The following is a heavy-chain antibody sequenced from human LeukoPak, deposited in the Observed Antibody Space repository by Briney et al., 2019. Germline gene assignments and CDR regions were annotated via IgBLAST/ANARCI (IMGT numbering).Heavy chain of an antibody. J-gene: IGHJ6*03. Sequence: PSETLSLTCSVSGYSITSGYYWGWFRQPPGKGLEWIGNIYHSGGPYYNPSLKSRVSISVDTSKNQFSLRLTSVTAADTAVYYCARTTEGGYTYDYFYYYYMDVWGKGTTVTISS. D-gene: IGHD5-18*01. CDR3: ARTTEGGYTYDYFYYYYMDV. CDR1: GYSITSGYY. CDR2: IYHSGGP. V-gene: IGHV4-38-2*02.